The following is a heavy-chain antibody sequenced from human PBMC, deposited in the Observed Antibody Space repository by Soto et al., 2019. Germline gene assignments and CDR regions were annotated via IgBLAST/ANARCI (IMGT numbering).Heavy chain of an antibody. Sequence: ASVKVSCKVSGYTLTELSMHWVRQAPGKGLEWMGGFDPEDGETIYAQKFQGRVTMTEDTSTDTAYMELSSLRSEDTAVYYCATDFPPRDAFDIWGQGTMVTVSS. V-gene: IGHV1-24*01. J-gene: IGHJ3*02. CDR3: ATDFPPRDAFDI. CDR2: FDPEDGET. CDR1: GYTLTELS.